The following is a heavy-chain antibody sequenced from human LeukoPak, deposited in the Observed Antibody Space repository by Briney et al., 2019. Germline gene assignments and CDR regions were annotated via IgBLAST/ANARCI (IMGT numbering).Heavy chain of an antibody. D-gene: IGHD5-24*01. CDR1: GYIFTSYR. CDR3: ARHVGMSTITAFDI. J-gene: IGHJ3*02. V-gene: IGHV5-51*01. CDR2: VYAGDSNT. Sequence: GESLKISCKGSGYIFTSYRIGWVRQMPRKSLEWMGIVYAGDSNTRYSPSFQGQVTFSADKSINTAYLQWSSLKASDTAMYYCARHVGMSTITAFDIWGQGTMVTVSS.